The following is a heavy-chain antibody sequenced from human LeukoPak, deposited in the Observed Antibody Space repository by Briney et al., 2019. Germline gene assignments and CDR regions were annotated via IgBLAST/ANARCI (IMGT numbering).Heavy chain of an antibody. CDR2: ISYDGSNK. Sequence: QPGRSLRLSCAASGFTFSSYAMHWVHQAPGKGLEWVAVISYDGSNKYYADSVKGRFTISRDNSKNTLYLQMNSLRAEDTAVYYCAKDHGIQLWLAYWYFDLWGRGTLVTVSS. V-gene: IGHV3-30*04. D-gene: IGHD5-18*01. CDR3: AKDHGIQLWLAYWYFDL. CDR1: GFTFSSYA. J-gene: IGHJ2*01.